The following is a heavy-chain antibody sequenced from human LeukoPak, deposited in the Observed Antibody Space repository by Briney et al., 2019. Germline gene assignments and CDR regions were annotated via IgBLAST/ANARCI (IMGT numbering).Heavy chain of an antibody. J-gene: IGHJ2*01. CDR3: IRESNYYDSSTSPGYFDL. V-gene: IGHV3-15*01. CDR2: IKSKTDGGTT. Sequence: GGSLRLSCAASGFTFSNAWMSWVRQAPGKGLEWVGRIKSKTDGGTTDYAAPVKGRFTISRDDSKNTLYLQMNSLRAGDTAVYYCIRESNYYDSSTSPGYFDLWGRGTLVTVSS. CDR1: GFTFSNAW. D-gene: IGHD3-22*01.